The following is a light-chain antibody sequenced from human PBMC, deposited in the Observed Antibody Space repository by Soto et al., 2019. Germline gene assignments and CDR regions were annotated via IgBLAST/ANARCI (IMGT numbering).Light chain of an antibody. CDR3: LQALQTPYT. J-gene: IGKJ2*01. Sequence: DIVMTQSPLSLPVTPGEPPSISCRSSQSLLHSNGYNYLDWYLQKPGQSPQLLIYLGSNRASGVPYRFSGSGSGTDFTLKISRVEAEDVGVYYCLQALQTPYTFGQGTKLEIK. CDR2: LGS. CDR1: QSLLHSNGYNY. V-gene: IGKV2-28*01.